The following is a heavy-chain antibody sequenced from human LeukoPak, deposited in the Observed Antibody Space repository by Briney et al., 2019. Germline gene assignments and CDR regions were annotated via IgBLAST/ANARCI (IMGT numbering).Heavy chain of an antibody. CDR3: ARLGGSPPYFDY. V-gene: IGHV3-73*01. D-gene: IGHD3-16*01. CDR2: IRRKGNDYAT. Sequence: GGSLRLSCAASGSSFSGSAIHWVRQASGKGLEWVGHIRRKGNDYATAYTASVKGRFTISRDDSKNTAFLQMDSLKTEDTAVYFCARLGGSPPYFDYWGQGTLVTVS. CDR1: GSSFSGSA. J-gene: IGHJ4*02.